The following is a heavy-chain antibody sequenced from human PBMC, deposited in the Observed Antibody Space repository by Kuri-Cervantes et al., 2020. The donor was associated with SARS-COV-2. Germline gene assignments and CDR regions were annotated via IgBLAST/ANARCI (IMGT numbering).Heavy chain of an antibody. J-gene: IGHJ4*02. D-gene: IGHD1-14*01. V-gene: IGHV3-21*01. CDR3: ARGRNLGDFDY. CDR1: GFTFSDYA. CDR2: ISSSSSYI. Sequence: GVSLKISCAASGFTFSDYAMNWVRQAPGKGLEWVSSISSSSSYIYYADSVKGRFTISRDNAKNSLYLQMNSLRAEDTAVYYCARGRNLGDFDYWGQGTLVTVSS.